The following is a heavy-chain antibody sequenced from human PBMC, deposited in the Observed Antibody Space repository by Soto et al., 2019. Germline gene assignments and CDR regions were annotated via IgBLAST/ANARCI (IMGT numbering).Heavy chain of an antibody. CDR1: GFTFSIFA. CDR2: ISGSGGST. V-gene: IGHV3-23*01. Sequence: EVQLLESGGDLVQPGGSLSLSCAASGFTFSIFAMSWVRQAPGQSLEWVSAISGSGGSTYYADSVKGRFTISRDSSKNTLDLHMNSLRADDTATYYCAKHANDDDILTANDYLGQGTLVTVSS. D-gene: IGHD3-9*01. J-gene: IGHJ4*02. CDR3: AKHANDDDILTANDY.